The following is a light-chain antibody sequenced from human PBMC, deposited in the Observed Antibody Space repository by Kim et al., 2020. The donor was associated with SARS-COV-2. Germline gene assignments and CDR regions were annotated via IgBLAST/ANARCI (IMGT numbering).Light chain of an antibody. CDR3: VLYMGSGTWV. CDR1: TGSVSTSYF. CDR2: NTN. J-gene: IGLJ3*02. V-gene: IGLV8-61*01. Sequence: GLVTLPCGLSTGSVSTSYFPSWYQQTPGQAPRTLIYNTNTRSSGVPDRFSGSILGNKAALTITGAQADDESDYYCVLYMGSGTWVFGGGTQLTVL.